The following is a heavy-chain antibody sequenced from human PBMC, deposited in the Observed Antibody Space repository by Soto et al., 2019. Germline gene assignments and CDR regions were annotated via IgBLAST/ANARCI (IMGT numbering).Heavy chain of an antibody. CDR2: INHSGST. Sequence: ASETLSLTCAVYGGSFSGYYWSWIRQPPGNGLEWIGEINHSGSTNYNPSLKSRVTISVDTSKNQFSLKLRSDDTAVYFCARGHSTDCSNGVCSFFYNHEMDVWGQGTTVTVSS. CDR3: ARGHSTDCSNGVCSFFYNHEMDV. CDR1: GGSFSGYY. D-gene: IGHD2-8*01. V-gene: IGHV4-34*01. J-gene: IGHJ6*02.